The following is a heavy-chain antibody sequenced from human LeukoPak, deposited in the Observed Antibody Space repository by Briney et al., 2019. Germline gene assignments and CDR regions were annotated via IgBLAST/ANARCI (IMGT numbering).Heavy chain of an antibody. CDR1: GYTFTSYA. J-gene: IGHJ6*02. Sequence: ASVKVSCKASGYTFTSYAMNWVRQAPGQGLEWMGWINTNTGNPTYAQGFTGRFVFPLDTSVSTAYLQISSLKAEDTAVYYCARAAGSSPDYYYYGMDVWGQGTTVTVSS. CDR3: ARAAGSSPDYYYYGMDV. D-gene: IGHD6-13*01. V-gene: IGHV7-4-1*02. CDR2: INTNTGNP.